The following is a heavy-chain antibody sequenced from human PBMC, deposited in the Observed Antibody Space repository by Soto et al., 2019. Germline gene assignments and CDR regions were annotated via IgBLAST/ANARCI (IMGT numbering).Heavy chain of an antibody. CDR2: IYSGGST. CDR3: ATLLGSTSFLYAFDI. Sequence: GGSLRLSCAASGFTVSSNYMSWVRQAPGKGLEWVSVIYSGGSTYYADSVKGRFTISRDNSKNTLYLQMNSLRAEDTAVYYCATLLGSTSFLYAFDIWGQGTMVTVSS. CDR1: GFTVSSNY. V-gene: IGHV3-66*04. D-gene: IGHD2-2*01. J-gene: IGHJ3*02.